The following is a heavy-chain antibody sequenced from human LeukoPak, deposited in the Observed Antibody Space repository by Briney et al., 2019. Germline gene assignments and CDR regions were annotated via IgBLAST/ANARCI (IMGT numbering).Heavy chain of an antibody. CDR1: GFIFSSYA. CDR3: AKDGQWLVKSFDY. J-gene: IGHJ4*02. D-gene: IGHD6-19*01. V-gene: IGHV3-64*01. Sequence: GGSLRLSCAASGFIFSSYAMHWVRQAPGKGLEYVSAISGNGGSTCYANSVKGRFTISRDNSKNTLYLQMNSLRAEDTAVYYCAKDGQWLVKSFDYWGQGTLVTVSS. CDR2: ISGNGGST.